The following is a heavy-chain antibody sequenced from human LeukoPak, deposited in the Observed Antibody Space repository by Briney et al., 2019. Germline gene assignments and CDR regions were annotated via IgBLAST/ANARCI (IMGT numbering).Heavy chain of an antibody. V-gene: IGHV1-2*02. D-gene: IGHD2-2*02. CDR3: ARYCSSASCYMFYAFDI. CDR2: INPNSGAT. Sequence: ASVKVSCKASGYTFNGYYMHWVRQAPGQGLEWMGWINPNSGATNYAQKFQGRVTMPRDTSISTAYMEVSRLRSDDTAVYYCARYCSSASCYMFYAFDIWGQGTMVTVSS. CDR1: GYTFNGYY. J-gene: IGHJ3*02.